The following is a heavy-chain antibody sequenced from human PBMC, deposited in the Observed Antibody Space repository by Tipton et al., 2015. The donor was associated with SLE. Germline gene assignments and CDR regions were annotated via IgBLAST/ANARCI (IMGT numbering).Heavy chain of an antibody. V-gene: IGHV4-59*12. J-gene: IGHJ6*03. D-gene: IGHD3-3*01. CDR1: GDSISGYY. CDR2: ISYSGNT. CDR3: ARVGTYYDFWSGYSIHYMDV. Sequence: TLSLTCNVSGDSISGYYWNWIRQPPGKGLEWVGFISYSGNTNYNPSLKSRVTISVDTSKNQFSLKLSSVTAADTAVYYCARVGTYYDFWSGYSIHYMDVWGKGTTVTVSS.